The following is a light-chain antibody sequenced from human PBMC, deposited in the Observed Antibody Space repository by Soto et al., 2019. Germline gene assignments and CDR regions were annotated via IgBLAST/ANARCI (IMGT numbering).Light chain of an antibody. Sequence: DMHVAQGGCRLSASVGDRVTITFRASQSVGNFLNWYQQKPGLPPKYLIYAASNLQSGVPSRFSGSGYGTDLTLTISSALLQDLATYYCQQRFTTWKLGHGTKVDIK. CDR2: AAS. J-gene: IGKJ1*01. V-gene: IGKV1-39*01. CDR1: QSVGNF. CDR3: QQRFTTWK.